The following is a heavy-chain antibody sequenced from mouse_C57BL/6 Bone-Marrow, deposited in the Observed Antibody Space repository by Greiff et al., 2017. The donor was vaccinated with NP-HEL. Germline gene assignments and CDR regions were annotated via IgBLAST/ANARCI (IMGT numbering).Heavy chain of an antibody. D-gene: IGHD6-1*01. V-gene: IGHV1-22*01. J-gene: IGHJ2*01. CDR2: INPNNGGT. CDR1: GYTFTDYN. Sequence: EVQRVESGPELVKPGASVKMSCKASGYTFTDYNMHWVKQSHGKSLEWIGYINPNNGGTSYNQKFKGKATLTVNKSSSTAYMELRSLTSEDSAVYYCAKRHVYYFDYWGQGTTLTVSS. CDR3: AKRHVYYFDY.